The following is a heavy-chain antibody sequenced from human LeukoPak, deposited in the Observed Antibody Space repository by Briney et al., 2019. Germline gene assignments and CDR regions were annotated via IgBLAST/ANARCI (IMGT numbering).Heavy chain of an antibody. J-gene: IGHJ4*02. D-gene: IGHD3-22*01. CDR1: GGSFSGYY. Sequence: SETLSLTCAVYGGSFSGYYWSWIRQPPGKGLEWIGEINHSGSTNYNPSLKSRVTISVDTSKNQFSLKLSSVTAADTAVYYCARDAMYYYDSSGYYGGFDYRGQGTLVTVSS. CDR3: ARDAMYYYDSSGYYGGFDY. V-gene: IGHV4-34*01. CDR2: INHSGST.